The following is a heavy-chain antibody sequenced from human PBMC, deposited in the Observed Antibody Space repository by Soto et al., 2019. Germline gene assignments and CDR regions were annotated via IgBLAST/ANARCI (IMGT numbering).Heavy chain of an antibody. J-gene: IGHJ4*02. CDR1: GYTFTSHT. V-gene: IGHV1-3*01. CDR3: AREPEDGVPGDF. CDR2: IIVSHGRP. D-gene: IGHD3-3*01. Sequence: QVQLVQSGAKVKEPGASVKVSCKASGYTFTSHTIHWARQAPGQGLEWMGWIIVSHGRPRIAPHFQGRVTLTTDTSATTAYMELNSLTSEDTAVYFCAREPEDGVPGDFWGQGTLVVVSS.